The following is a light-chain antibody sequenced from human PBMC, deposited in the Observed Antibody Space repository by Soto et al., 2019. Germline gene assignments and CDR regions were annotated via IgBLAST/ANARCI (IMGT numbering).Light chain of an antibody. Sequence: EIVMTQSPATLSVSPGEGATLSCRASQSVSSKLAWYQQKPGQAPRLLIYGAYNRATGIPPRFSGSGSGTDFTLTISSLQPEDFATYYCQQSYSIWTFGQGTKVDIK. CDR2: GAY. CDR1: QSVSSK. V-gene: IGKV3D-15*01. CDR3: QQSYSIWT. J-gene: IGKJ1*01.